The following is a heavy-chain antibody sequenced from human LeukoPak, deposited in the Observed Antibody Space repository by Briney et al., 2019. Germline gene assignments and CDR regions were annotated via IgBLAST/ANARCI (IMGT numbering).Heavy chain of an antibody. CDR1: GGSISSSSYY. CDR2: IYYSGST. D-gene: IGHD3-22*01. Sequence: SETLSLTCTVSGGSISSSSYYWGWIRQPPGKGLEWIGSIYYSGSTYYNPSLKSRVTISVDTSKNQFSLKLSSVTAADTAVYYCARGPYYYDSSGSFDYWGQGTLVTVSS. V-gene: IGHV4-39*07. J-gene: IGHJ4*02. CDR3: ARGPYYYDSSGSFDY.